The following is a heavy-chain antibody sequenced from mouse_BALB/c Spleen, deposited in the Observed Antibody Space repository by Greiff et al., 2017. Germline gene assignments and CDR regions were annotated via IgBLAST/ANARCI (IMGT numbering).Heavy chain of an antibody. D-gene: IGHD1-1*01. CDR2: IDTSDSYT. J-gene: IGHJ4*01. CDR1: GYTFTDYW. Sequence: VKLQQPGAELVMPGASVKMSCKASGYTFTDYWMHWVKQRPGQGLEWIGAIDTSDSYTSYNQKFKGKATLTVDESSSTAYMQLSSLTSEDSAVYYCARAYGSSYAMDYWGQGTSVTVSS. CDR3: ARAYGSSYAMDY. V-gene: IGHV1-69*01.